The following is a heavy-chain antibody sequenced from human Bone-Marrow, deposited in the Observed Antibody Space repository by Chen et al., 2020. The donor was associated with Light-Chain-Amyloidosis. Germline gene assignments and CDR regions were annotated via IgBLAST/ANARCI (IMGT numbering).Heavy chain of an antibody. CDR3: VVVCFNGCCPMAVLDH. J-gene: IGHJ4*02. Sequence: QVQLQESGPGLVKPADTLSLTCDVSGYSISSDYYWDWIRQPPGKGLEWIGSIHRSGHTYYNPSLKSRLSISVDTPKNLFSLALSSVTAADTAVYYGVVVCFNGCCPMAVLDHCGQGTLVTVSS. D-gene: IGHD2-15*01. V-gene: IGHV4-38-2*01. CDR1: GYSISSDYY. CDR2: IHRSGHT.